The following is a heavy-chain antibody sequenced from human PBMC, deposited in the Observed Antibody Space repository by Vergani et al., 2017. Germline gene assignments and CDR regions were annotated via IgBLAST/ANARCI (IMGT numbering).Heavy chain of an antibody. D-gene: IGHD2-15*01. CDR1: GYSFTSYW. Sequence: EVQLVQSGAEVKKPGESLKISCKGSGYSFTSYWIGWVRQMPGKGLEWMGIIYPGDSDTRYSPSFQGQVTISADKSISTAYLQWSSLKASDTAMYYWAKVGYCSGGSCYSAWFDPWGQGTLVTVSS. CDR2: IYPGDSDT. CDR3: AKVGYCSGGSCYSAWFDP. J-gene: IGHJ5*02. V-gene: IGHV5-51*01.